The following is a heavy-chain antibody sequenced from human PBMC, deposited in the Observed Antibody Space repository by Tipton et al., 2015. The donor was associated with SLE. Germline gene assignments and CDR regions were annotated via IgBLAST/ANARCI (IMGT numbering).Heavy chain of an antibody. V-gene: IGHV4-59*01. Sequence: TLSLTCTVSGGSINSYYWSWIRQPPGKGLEWIGNIYYSGSTNYNPSLKSRVTISVDTPKNQFSLKLSSVTATDTAVYYCARERSIAAAVDYWGQGTLVTVSS. CDR3: ARERSIAAAVDY. CDR2: IYYSGST. D-gene: IGHD6-13*01. J-gene: IGHJ4*02. CDR1: GGSINSYY.